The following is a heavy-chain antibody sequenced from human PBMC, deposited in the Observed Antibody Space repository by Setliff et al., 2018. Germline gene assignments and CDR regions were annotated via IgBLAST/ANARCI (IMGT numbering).Heavy chain of an antibody. J-gene: IGHJ3*02. V-gene: IGHV4-59*08. CDR1: GGSISSYY. D-gene: IGHD2-2*01. CDR3: ARRYCSSTSCHNGDAFDI. CDR2: IYNSGST. Sequence: PSETLSLTCTVSGGSISSYYWSWIRQPPGKGLEWIGYIYNSGSTNYNPSLKSRVTISVDTSKNQFSLKLSSVTATDAAVYYCARRYCSSTSCHNGDAFDIWGQGTMVTVSS.